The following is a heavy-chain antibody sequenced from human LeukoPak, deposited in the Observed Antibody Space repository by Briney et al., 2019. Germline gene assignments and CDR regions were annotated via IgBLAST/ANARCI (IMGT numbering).Heavy chain of an antibody. J-gene: IGHJ5*02. CDR3: AKDDSIGYCSGGACYPRT. V-gene: IGHV3-30*18. D-gene: IGHD2-8*02. CDR1: GFMFSRYG. Sequence: GGSQRLSCAASGFMFSRYGMHWVRRAPGKGLEWVAVISYDGNNKYSADSVKGRFTISRDNSKNTLYLQMNSLRVEDTAVYYCAKDDSIGYCSGGACYPRTWGQGTLVTVSS. CDR2: ISYDGNNK.